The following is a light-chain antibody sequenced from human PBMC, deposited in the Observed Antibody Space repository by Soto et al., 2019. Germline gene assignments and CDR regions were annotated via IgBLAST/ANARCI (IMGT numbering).Light chain of an antibody. CDR1: SSNIGAGFD. V-gene: IGLV1-40*01. CDR2: GNT. Sequence: QSVLTQPPSVSGAPGQRVTISCTGGSSNIGAGFDVHWYRQLPGAAPELLIYGNTNRPSGVPDRFSGSNSGTSASLAITGLQAEDEADYYCQSYDSTLYVIFGGWTKLTVL. CDR3: QSYDSTLYVI. J-gene: IGLJ2*01.